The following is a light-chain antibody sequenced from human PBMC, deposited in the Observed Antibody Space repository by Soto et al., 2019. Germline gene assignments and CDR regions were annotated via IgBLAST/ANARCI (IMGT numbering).Light chain of an antibody. CDR1: QSVSSY. CDR3: QQRSNWPPVT. CDR2: DAS. J-gene: IGKJ4*01. V-gene: IGKV3-11*01. Sequence: EIVLTQSPATLSLSPGERATLSCRASQSVSSYLAWYQQKPGQSPRLLIYDASDMATGIPARFSGSGSGTDFTLTISSLEPEDFAMYYCQQRSNWPPVTFGGGTKVEIK.